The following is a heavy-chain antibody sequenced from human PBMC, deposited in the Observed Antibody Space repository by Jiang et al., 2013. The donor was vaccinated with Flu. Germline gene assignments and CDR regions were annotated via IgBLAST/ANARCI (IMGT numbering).Heavy chain of an antibody. CDR1: GYTLTELS. CDR2: FDPEDGET. D-gene: IGHD3-16*02. V-gene: IGHV1-24*01. CDR3: ATFIMITFGGVIGKVSSGSGFDY. J-gene: IGHJ4*02. Sequence: GAEVKKPGASVEVSCKVSGYTLTELSMHWVRQAPGKGLEWTGGFDPEDGETIYAQKFQGRVTMTEDTSTDTAYMELSSLRSEDTAVYYCATFIMITFGGVIGKVSSGSGFDYWGQGTLVTVSS.